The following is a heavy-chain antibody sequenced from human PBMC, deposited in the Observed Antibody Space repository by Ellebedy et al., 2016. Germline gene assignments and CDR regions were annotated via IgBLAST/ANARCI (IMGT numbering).Heavy chain of an antibody. CDR2: LYSGGTI. D-gene: IGHD1-14*01. V-gene: IGHV3-66*01. CDR1: GFIVSSNY. Sequence: GGSLRLSCAAYGFIVSSNYMSWVRQAPGKGLEWVATLYSGGTILYADSVKGRFTISRDNSKNTLYLQMNNPRAEDTALYYCARGNEIPGPEPLDNWGQGTLVTVSS. J-gene: IGHJ4*02. CDR3: ARGNEIPGPEPLDN.